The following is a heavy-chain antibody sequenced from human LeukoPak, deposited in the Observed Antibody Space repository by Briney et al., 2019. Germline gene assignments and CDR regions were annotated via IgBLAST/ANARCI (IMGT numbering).Heavy chain of an antibody. V-gene: IGHV3-23*01. CDR1: GFTFSSFV. Sequence: GGSLRLSCAASGFTFSSFVMSWVRQAPGKGLGWVSSISGSGVYKYYTDSVKGRFTISRDNSKNTLYVQMNSLRAEDTAVYYCAKVSCTGGTCSSFDYWGQGTLATVSS. D-gene: IGHD2-8*02. CDR3: AKVSCTGGTCSSFDY. CDR2: ISGSGVYK. J-gene: IGHJ4*02.